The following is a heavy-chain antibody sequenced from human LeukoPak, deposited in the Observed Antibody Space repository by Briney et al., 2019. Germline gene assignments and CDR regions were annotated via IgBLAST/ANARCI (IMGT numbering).Heavy chain of an antibody. J-gene: IGHJ4*02. CDR3: ARSREQQLPCFDY. CDR1: GYTFTTYD. D-gene: IGHD6-13*01. Sequence: GASVKVSCKASGYTFTTYDFNWVRQASGQGLEWMGWINPNSGGTNYAQKFQGWVTMTRDTSISTAYMELSRLRSDDTAVYYCARSREQQLPCFDYWGQGTLVTVSS. V-gene: IGHV1-2*04. CDR2: INPNSGGT.